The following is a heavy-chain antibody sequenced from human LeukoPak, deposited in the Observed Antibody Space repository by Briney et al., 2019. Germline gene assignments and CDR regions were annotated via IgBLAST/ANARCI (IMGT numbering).Heavy chain of an antibody. CDR1: GGSISSGGYY. V-gene: IGHV4-31*03. CDR3: ARVSLENWFDP. CDR2: IYYSGST. Sequence: PSQTLSLTCTVSGGSISSGGYYWCWIRQHPGKGLEWIGYIYYSGSTYYNPSLKSRVTISVDTSKNQFSLKLSSVTAADTAVYYCARVSLENWFDPWGQGTLVTVSS. J-gene: IGHJ5*02.